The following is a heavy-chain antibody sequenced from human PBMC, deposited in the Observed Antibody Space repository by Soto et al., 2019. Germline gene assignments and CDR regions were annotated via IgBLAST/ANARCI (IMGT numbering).Heavy chain of an antibody. CDR1: GFTFSSYA. J-gene: IGHJ4*02. CDR2: ISGSGGNT. V-gene: IGHV3-23*01. D-gene: IGHD6-19*01. Sequence: EVQLLESAGGLVQPGGSLSLSCAASGFTFSSYAMRWVRQAPGKGLEWVSAISGSGGNTYYADSVKGRFTISRDNSKNKLFLQLISLRAEDTAVYYCAKCAGSGWYPDYWGQGTLVTVSS. CDR3: AKCAGSGWYPDY.